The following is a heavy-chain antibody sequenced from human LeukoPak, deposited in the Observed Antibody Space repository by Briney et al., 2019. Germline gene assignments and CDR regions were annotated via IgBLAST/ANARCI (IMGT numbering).Heavy chain of an antibody. D-gene: IGHD3-16*02. Sequence: GGSLRLSCAASGFGISSHGMLWVRQATGKGLEWVSGIGTAGDIYYTGSVKGRFTISRENAKNSLYLQVNSLRVEDTAVYYCARDWRDRSFDPWGQGILVTVSS. CDR1: GFGISSHG. J-gene: IGHJ5*02. CDR2: IGTAGDI. CDR3: ARDWRDRSFDP. V-gene: IGHV3-13*01.